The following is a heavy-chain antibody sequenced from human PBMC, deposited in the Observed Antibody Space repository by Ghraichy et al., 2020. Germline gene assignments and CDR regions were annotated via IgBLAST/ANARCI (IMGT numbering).Heavy chain of an antibody. D-gene: IGHD1-26*01. Sequence: LSLTCAASGFTFSSYGMHWVRQAPGKGLEWVAVISYDGSNKYYADSVKGRFTISRDNSKNTLYLQMNSLRAEDTAVYYCAKEYSGSYFHAFDIWGQGTMVTVSS. CDR2: ISYDGSNK. CDR1: GFTFSSYG. J-gene: IGHJ3*02. CDR3: AKEYSGSYFHAFDI. V-gene: IGHV3-30*18.